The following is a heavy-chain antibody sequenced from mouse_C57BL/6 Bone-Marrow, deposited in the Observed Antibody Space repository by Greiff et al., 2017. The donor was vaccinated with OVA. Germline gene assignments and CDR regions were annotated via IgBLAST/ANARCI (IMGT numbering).Heavy chain of an antibody. V-gene: IGHV5-16*01. CDR1: GFTFSDYY. CDR3: ARGGDYDGGHYFDY. J-gene: IGHJ2*01. CDR2: INYDGSST. D-gene: IGHD2-4*01. Sequence: DVMLVESEGGLVQPGSSMKLSCTASGFTFSDYYMAWVRQVPEKGLEWVANINYDGSSTYYLDSLKSRFIISRDNATNILYLQMSSLKSADTATYYCARGGDYDGGHYFDYWGQGTTLTVSS.